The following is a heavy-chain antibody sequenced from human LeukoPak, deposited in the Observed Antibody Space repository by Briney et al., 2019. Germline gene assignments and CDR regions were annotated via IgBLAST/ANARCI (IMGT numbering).Heavy chain of an antibody. Sequence: SETLSLTCTVSGGSIDSGDYYWGWIRQTPGKGLECIASIHYSGNTYFDPSLKSRVALSVDTSKNQVSLRLRSVTAADTAVCYCSRHMIERGRGGGPEWFEPWGQKTLVTVSS. J-gene: IGHJ5*02. V-gene: IGHV4-39*07. CDR3: SRHMIERGRGGGPEWFEP. CDR1: GGSIDSGDYY. CDR2: IHYSGNT. D-gene: IGHD3-22*01.